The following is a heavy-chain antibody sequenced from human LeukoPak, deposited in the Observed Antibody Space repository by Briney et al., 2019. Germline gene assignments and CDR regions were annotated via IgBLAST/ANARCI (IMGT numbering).Heavy chain of an antibody. Sequence: GESLKISCKGSGYRFTKQWIGWVRQMPGKGLEWVAIIYPNDSRTDYAPSLEHQVTISADKSITTTYLQWRSLKASDTAMYYCTTYSYTGGYYAFDIWGRGTMVTVSS. J-gene: IGHJ3*02. CDR1: GYRFTKQW. V-gene: IGHV5-51*01. D-gene: IGHD3-22*01. CDR3: TTYSYTGGYYAFDI. CDR2: IYPNDSRT.